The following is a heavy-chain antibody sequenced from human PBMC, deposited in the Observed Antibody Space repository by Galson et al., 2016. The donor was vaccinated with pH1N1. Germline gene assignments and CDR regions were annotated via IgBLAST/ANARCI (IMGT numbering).Heavy chain of an antibody. V-gene: IGHV3-23*01. CDR3: AKGYGSGSFSELEY. CDR2: ISGTGDPT. CDR1: GFTFINYA. J-gene: IGHJ4*02. Sequence: SLRLSCAASGFTFINYAMSWVRQAPGKGLEWVSTISGTGDPTYYADSVKGRFTISRDNSNNTVYLRMNSLRVEDTAVYYCAKGYGSGSFSELEYWGQGTLVTVSS. D-gene: IGHD3-10*01.